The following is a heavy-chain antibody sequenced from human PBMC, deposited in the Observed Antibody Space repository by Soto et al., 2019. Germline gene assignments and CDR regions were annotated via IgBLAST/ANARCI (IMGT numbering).Heavy chain of an antibody. CDR1: GGSLWGYY. CDR2: INHRGSS. Sequence: SESLSLTCAVNGGSLWGYYWSWIRQSPGKGLEWIGEINHRGSSDYNPSLKSRVTLSIDASMNHVTLELTSVTAADTAVYYYYGMDVCGQGTTLTVSS. CDR3: YGMDV. J-gene: IGHJ6*02. V-gene: IGHV4-34*08.